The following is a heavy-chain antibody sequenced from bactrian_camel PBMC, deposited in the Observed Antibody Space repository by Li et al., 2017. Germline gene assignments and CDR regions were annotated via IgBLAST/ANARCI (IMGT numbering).Heavy chain of an antibody. CDR3: AFHSRPGYCFTPTLLEF. CDR2: RDNDGTI. Sequence: HVQLVESGGGSVQAGESLKLSCAINGHIDSGYCLAWLRQAPGKEREAVYRRDNDGTITYSEAVKGRFTISQDNAKNTVYLQMNSLKPEDTALYYCAFHSRPGYCFTPTLLEFWGQGTQVTVS. J-gene: IGHJ4*01. D-gene: IGHD2*01. V-gene: IGHV3S9*01. CDR1: GHIDSGYC.